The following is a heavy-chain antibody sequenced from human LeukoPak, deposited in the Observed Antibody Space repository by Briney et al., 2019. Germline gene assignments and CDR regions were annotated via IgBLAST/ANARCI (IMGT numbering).Heavy chain of an antibody. Sequence: EASVKVSCKASGYTFTSYGINWVRQAPGQGLEWMGWINTYKGNTDYAQKLQGRVTMTAETSTSTVYMELRSLRSDDTAVYYCARELRLDDAFDIWGQGTMVTVSS. J-gene: IGHJ3*02. CDR2: INTYKGNT. V-gene: IGHV1-18*01. CDR1: GYTFTSYG. D-gene: IGHD4-17*01. CDR3: ARELRLDDAFDI.